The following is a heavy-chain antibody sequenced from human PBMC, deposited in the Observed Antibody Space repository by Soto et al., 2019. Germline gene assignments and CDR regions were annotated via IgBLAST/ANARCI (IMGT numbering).Heavy chain of an antibody. J-gene: IGHJ4*02. CDR2: ISGSGGST. CDR1: GFTFSNYA. Sequence: EVQLLESGGGLVQTGGSLRLSCAASGFTFSNYAVTWVRQAPGKGLEWVSTISGSGGSTYYADSVKGRFTISRDNSKNTLYLQMNSLRAEDTAVYYCAKYQGSSWYEIDCWGQGTLVTVSS. CDR3: AKYQGSSWYEIDC. V-gene: IGHV3-23*01. D-gene: IGHD6-13*01.